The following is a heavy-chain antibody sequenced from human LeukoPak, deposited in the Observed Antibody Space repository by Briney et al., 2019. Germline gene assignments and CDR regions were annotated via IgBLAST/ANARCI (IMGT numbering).Heavy chain of an antibody. Sequence: PSETLSLTCTVSGGSISSSSYYWGWIRQPPGKGLEWIGSIYYSGSTYYNPSLKSRVTISVDTSKNQFSLKLSSVTAADTAVYYCARGRGYYGSGGNWFDPWGQGTLVTVSS. V-gene: IGHV4-39*01. CDR2: IYYSGST. J-gene: IGHJ5*02. D-gene: IGHD3-10*01. CDR3: ARGRGYYGSGGNWFDP. CDR1: GGSISSSSYY.